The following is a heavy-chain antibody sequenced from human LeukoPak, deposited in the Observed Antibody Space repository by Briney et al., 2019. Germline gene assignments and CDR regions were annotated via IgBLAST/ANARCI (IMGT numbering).Heavy chain of an antibody. CDR1: GGSFSGYY. Sequence: SETLSLTCAVYGGSFSGYYWSWIRQPPGKGLEWIGEINHSGSTNYNPSLKSRVTISVDTFKNQFSLKLSSVTAADTAVYYCARGQKDYYDSSGPSDYWGQGTLVTVFS. CDR2: INHSGST. D-gene: IGHD3-22*01. J-gene: IGHJ4*02. CDR3: ARGQKDYYDSSGPSDY. V-gene: IGHV4-34*01.